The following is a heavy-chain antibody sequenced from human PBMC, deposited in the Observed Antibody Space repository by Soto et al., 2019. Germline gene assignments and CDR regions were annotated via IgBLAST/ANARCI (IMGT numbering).Heavy chain of an antibody. D-gene: IGHD2-8*01. Sequence: LRLSCAASGFTFSSYAMSRVRQAPGKGLEWVSAISGSGGSTYYADSVKGRFTISRDNSKNTLYLQMNSLRAEDTAVYYCAKGSGYCTNGVCRTWILKRQGDWFDPWGQGTLVTVSS. CDR1: GFTFSSYA. J-gene: IGHJ5*02. CDR2: ISGSGGST. CDR3: AKGSGYCTNGVCRTWILKRQGDWFDP. V-gene: IGHV3-23*01.